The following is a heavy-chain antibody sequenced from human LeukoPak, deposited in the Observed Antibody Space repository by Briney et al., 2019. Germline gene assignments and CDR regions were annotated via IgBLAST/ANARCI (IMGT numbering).Heavy chain of an antibody. CDR1: GGTFSSYA. D-gene: IGHD2-2*01. V-gene: IGHV1-69*13. J-gene: IGHJ5*02. CDR3: ARDGSWEDIVVVPAPRGSWFDP. CDR2: IIPIFGTA. Sequence: LVKVSCKASGGTFSSYAISWVRQAPGQGLEWMGGIIPIFGTANYAQKFQGRVTITADESTSTAYMELSSLRSEDTAVYYCARDGSWEDIVVVPAPRGSWFDPWGQGTLVTVSS.